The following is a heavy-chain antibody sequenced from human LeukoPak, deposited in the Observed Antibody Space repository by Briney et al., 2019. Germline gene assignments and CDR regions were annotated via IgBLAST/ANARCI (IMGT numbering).Heavy chain of an antibody. J-gene: IGHJ4*02. Sequence: GGSLRLSCTTSGFTLSHYWMNWVRQAPGKGLEWVANIWEDGSQKYYVDSVKGRFTISRDNAKNSPYLQMNSLRAEDTAVYYCARGTSTSKIDYWGQGTLVTVSS. CDR2: IWEDGSQK. CDR1: GFTLSHYW. CDR3: ARGTSTSKIDY. D-gene: IGHD1-7*01. V-gene: IGHV3-7*01.